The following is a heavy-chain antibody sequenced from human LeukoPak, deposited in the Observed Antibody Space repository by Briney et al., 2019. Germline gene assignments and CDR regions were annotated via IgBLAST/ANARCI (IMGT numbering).Heavy chain of an antibody. CDR3: ARAGWDEMVGAIDGMDV. CDR1: GGSISSGYYY. D-gene: IGHD2-15*01. V-gene: IGHV4-30-4*01. Sequence: PSETLSLTCTVSGGSISSGYYYWSWIRQPPGKGLEWIGYIYYSGSTYYNPSLKSRVTISVDTSKKQFSLKLSSVTAADTAVYYCARAGWDEMVGAIDGMDVWGQGTTVTVSS. CDR2: IYYSGST. J-gene: IGHJ6*02.